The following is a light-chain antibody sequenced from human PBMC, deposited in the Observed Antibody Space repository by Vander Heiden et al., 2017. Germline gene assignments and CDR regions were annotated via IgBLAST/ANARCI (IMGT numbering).Light chain of an antibody. CDR1: QSVLYSSNNKNY. V-gene: IGKV4-1*01. J-gene: IGKJ2*02. CDR3: QQYYSTPRT. Sequence: DIVMTQSPDSLAVSLGERPTINCKSSQSVLYSSNNKNYLAWYQQKPGQPPKLLIYWASTRESGVPDRFSGSGSGTDFTLTISSLQAEDVAVYYCQQYYSTPRTFGQGTKLEIK. CDR2: WAS.